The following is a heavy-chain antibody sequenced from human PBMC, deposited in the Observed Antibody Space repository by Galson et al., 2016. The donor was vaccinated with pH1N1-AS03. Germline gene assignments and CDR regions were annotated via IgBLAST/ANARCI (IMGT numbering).Heavy chain of an antibody. CDR3: AKSGPWYDSSGYFYY. V-gene: IGHV3-23*01. J-gene: IGHJ4*02. CDR2: ISVSVGST. CDR1: GFTFSSPA. Sequence: SLRLSCAASGFTFSSPAMSWVRQAPGKGLEWVSGISVSVGSTYYADSVKGRFTISRDNSKNTLYLQMNSLRAEDTALYYCAKSGPWYDSSGYFYYWGQGTLVTVSS. D-gene: IGHD3-22*01.